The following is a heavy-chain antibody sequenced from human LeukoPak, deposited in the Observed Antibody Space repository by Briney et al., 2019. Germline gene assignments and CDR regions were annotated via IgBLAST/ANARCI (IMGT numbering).Heavy chain of an antibody. CDR1: GGSFSGYY. D-gene: IGHD1-26*01. CDR2: INHSGST. CDR3: ARGVELLQFYYYYGMDV. J-gene: IGHJ6*02. Sequence: PSETLSLTCAVYGGSFSGYYWSWIRQPPGKGLEWIGEINHSGSTNYHPSLKSRVTISVDTSKNQFSLKLSSVTAADTAVYYCARGVELLQFYYYYGMDVWGQGTTVTVSS. V-gene: IGHV4-34*01.